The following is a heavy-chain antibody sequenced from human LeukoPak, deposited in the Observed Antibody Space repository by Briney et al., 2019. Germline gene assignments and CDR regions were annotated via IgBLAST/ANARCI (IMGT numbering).Heavy chain of an antibody. CDR1: GFSFSSYS. D-gene: IGHD3-3*01. Sequence: GGSLRLSCAASGFSFSSYSMNWVRQAPGKGLEWISYISSSSSTIYYADSVKGRFTISRDNAKNSLYLQMSSLRDEDTAVYYCARTWSGSYLDYWGLGTLVTVSA. CDR2: ISSSSSTI. CDR3: ARTWSGSYLDY. J-gene: IGHJ4*02. V-gene: IGHV3-48*02.